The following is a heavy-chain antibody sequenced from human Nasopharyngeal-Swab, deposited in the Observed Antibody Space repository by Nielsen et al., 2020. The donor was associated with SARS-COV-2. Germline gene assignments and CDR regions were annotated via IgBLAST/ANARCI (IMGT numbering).Heavy chain of an antibody. CDR3: ARDAGGSGGGY. V-gene: IGHV3-33*01. Sequence: GGSLRLSCAASGFTFSSYGMHWVRQAPGKGLEWVAVIWYDGSNKYYADSVKGRFTISRDNPKNTLYLQMNSLRAEDTAVYYCARDAGGSGGGYWGQGTLVTVSS. D-gene: IGHD3-16*01. J-gene: IGHJ4*02. CDR2: IWYDGSNK. CDR1: GFTFSSYG.